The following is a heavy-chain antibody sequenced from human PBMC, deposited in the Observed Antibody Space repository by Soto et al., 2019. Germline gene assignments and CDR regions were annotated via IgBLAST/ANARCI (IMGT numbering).Heavy chain of an antibody. CDR2: IKTDGSST. Sequence: EVQLVESGGGLVQPGESLRLSCAASGFTLSSRWMHWVRQAPGKGVVWVSRIKTDGSSTSYADSVKGRFTISRDNAKNTLYLQMNSLRAEDTAMYYCARDQDTFGQAVCDSWGQGTLVTVSS. CDR3: ARDQDTFGQAVCDS. CDR1: GFTLSSRW. J-gene: IGHJ4*02. D-gene: IGHD3-16*01. V-gene: IGHV3-74*01.